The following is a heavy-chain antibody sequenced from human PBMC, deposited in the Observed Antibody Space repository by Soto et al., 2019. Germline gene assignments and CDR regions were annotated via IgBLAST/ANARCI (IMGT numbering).Heavy chain of an antibody. Sequence: QITLKESGPTLVKPKQTLTVTCTFSGFSLSTIGVGVGWIRQPPGKALEWLALIYWDDVERYSPSLKSRVTISKDTSKNQVVLTMTNMDPVDTATYYCAHRRMRANVWYTFDYWGQGALVTVSS. CDR3: AHRRMRANVWYTFDY. J-gene: IGHJ4*02. D-gene: IGHD1-1*01. CDR2: IYWDDVE. V-gene: IGHV2-5*02. CDR1: GFSLSTIGVG.